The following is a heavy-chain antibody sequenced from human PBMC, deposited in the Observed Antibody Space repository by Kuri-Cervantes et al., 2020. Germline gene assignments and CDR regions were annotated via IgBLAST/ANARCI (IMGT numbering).Heavy chain of an antibody. D-gene: IGHD4-17*01. Sequence: ASVKVSCKASGYTFTNCALHWVRQAPGQGLEWMGWINPNSGGTNYAQRFQGWVTMTRDTSISTAYMELSRLRSDDTAVYYCARGELDYGDPNFDYWGQGTLVTVSS. CDR1: GYTFTNCA. CDR3: ARGELDYGDPNFDY. J-gene: IGHJ4*02. CDR2: INPNSGGT. V-gene: IGHV1-2*04.